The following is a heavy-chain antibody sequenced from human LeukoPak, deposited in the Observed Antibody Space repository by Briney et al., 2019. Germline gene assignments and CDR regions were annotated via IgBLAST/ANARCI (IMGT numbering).Heavy chain of an antibody. CDR3: AKDPVDYNDSGGYYLNWLDP. J-gene: IGHJ5*02. D-gene: IGHD3-22*01. CDR1: GFTFSRYS. Sequence: GGSLRLSCAASGFTFSRYSMTWVRQAPGKGLEWVSLISGSGGKTYYADSVKGRFTISKDNSKNTLYLQMDSLRVEDTAVYYCAKDPVDYNDSGGYYLNWLDPWGQGTLVTVSS. V-gene: IGHV3-23*01. CDR2: ISGSGGKT.